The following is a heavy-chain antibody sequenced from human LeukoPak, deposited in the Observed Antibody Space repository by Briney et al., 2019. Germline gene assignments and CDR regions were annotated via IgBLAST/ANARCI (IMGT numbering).Heavy chain of an antibody. CDR1: GDSVSSNTGA. V-gene: IGHV6-1*01. CDR2: TYYRSKWNN. J-gene: IGHJ4*02. D-gene: IGHD5-18*01. Sequence: SQTLSLTCGISGDSVSSNTGAWNWIRQSPSRGLEWLGKTYYRSKWNNDYAVSVKDRITINPDTSKDQFSLKLSSVTAADTAVYYCARDVGTALVTGDYWGQGTLVTVSS. CDR3: ARDVGTALVTGDY.